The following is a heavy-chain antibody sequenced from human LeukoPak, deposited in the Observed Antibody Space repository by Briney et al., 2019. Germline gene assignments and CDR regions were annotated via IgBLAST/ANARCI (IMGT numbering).Heavy chain of an antibody. V-gene: IGHV4-34*01. D-gene: IGHD3-22*01. CDR1: GGSISSGGYS. CDR3: ARDGTYYYDSSGYSHFQH. J-gene: IGHJ1*01. CDR2: INHSGST. Sequence: SETLSLTCAVSGGSISSGGYSWSWIRQPPGKGLEWIGEINHSGSTNYNPSLKSRVTISVDTSKNQFSLKLSSVTAADTAVYYCARDGTYYYDSSGYSHFQHWGQGTLVTVSS.